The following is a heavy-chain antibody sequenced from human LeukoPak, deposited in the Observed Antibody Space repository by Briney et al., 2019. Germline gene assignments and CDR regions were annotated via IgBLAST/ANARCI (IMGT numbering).Heavy chain of an antibody. J-gene: IGHJ3*02. CDR3: ARDLGNDSSGYYGGDAFDI. CDR1: GGSISSYY. CDR2: IYTSGST. V-gene: IGHV4-4*07. D-gene: IGHD3-22*01. Sequence: PSETLSLTCPVSGGSISSYYWSWIRQPAGKGLEWIGRIYTSGSTNYNPSLKSRVTMSVDTSKNQFSLKLSSVTAADTAVYYCARDLGNDSSGYYGGDAFDIWGQGTMVTVSS.